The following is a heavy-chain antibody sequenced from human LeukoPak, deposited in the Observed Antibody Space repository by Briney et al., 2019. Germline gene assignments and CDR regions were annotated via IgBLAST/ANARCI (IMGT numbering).Heavy chain of an antibody. Sequence: SETLSLTCTVSGGSISSSSYYWGWIRQPPGKGLEWIGSIYYSGSTYYNPSLKSRVTISVDTSKNQFSLKLSSVTAADTAVYYCARASLPRYGSGSYEILPVYDYWGQGTLVTVSS. J-gene: IGHJ4*02. D-gene: IGHD3-10*01. CDR2: IYYSGST. V-gene: IGHV4-39*07. CDR3: ARASLPRYGSGSYEILPVYDY. CDR1: GGSISSSSYY.